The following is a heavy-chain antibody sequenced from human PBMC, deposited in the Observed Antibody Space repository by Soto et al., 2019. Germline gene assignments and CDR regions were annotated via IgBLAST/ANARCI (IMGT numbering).Heavy chain of an antibody. Sequence: PEGSLRLSCSASGFTFSSYAMHWVRQAPGKGLEYVSAISSNGGSTYYADSVKGRFTISRDNSKNTLYLQMSSLRAEDTAVYYCVKDASCTGGTWLFKWFDNGGQGTLVTTSS. J-gene: IGHJ5*02. D-gene: IGHD2-8*02. CDR2: ISSNGGST. CDR1: GFTFSSYA. CDR3: VKDASCTGGTWLFKWFDN. V-gene: IGHV3-64D*06.